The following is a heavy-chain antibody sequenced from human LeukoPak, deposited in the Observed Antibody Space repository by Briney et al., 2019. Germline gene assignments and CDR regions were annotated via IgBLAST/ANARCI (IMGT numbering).Heavy chain of an antibody. CDR1: GYTFTTYP. CDR2: INPSGGST. D-gene: IGHD5-12*01. CDR3: ARDPYTGYDIFSFDY. J-gene: IGHJ4*02. Sequence: ASVKVSCKASGYTFTTYPINWARQAPGQGLEWMGIINPSGGSTSYAQKFQGRVTMTRDTSTSTVYMELSSLRSEDTAVYYCARDPYTGYDIFSFDYWGQGTLVTVSS. V-gene: IGHV1-46*01.